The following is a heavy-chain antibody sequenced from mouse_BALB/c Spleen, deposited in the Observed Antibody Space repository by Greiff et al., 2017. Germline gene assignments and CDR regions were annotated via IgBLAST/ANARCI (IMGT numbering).Heavy chain of an antibody. CDR3: ARGMYGRDY. CDR1: GYSITSDYV. Sequence: EVQLQQSGPGLVKPSQSLSLTCTVTGYSITSDYVWNWIRQFPGNKLEWMGYISYSGSTSYNPSLKSRISITRDTSKNQFFLHLNSVTTEDAATYYCARGMYGRDYWGQGTSVTVSS. D-gene: IGHD2-10*02. J-gene: IGHJ4*01. V-gene: IGHV3-2*02. CDR2: ISYSGST.